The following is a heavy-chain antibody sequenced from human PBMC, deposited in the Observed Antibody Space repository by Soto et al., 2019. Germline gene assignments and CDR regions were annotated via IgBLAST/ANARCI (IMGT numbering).Heavy chain of an antibody. Sequence: XGSLRLSCAASGFTFSSYGMHWVRQAPGKGLDWVALISYDVSKKYYADSVKGRFTISRDNSKNTLYLQMNSLRPDDTAVYYCARGHCRGGSCYSGHWGQGTLVTVSS. D-gene: IGHD2-15*01. CDR3: ARGHCRGGSCYSGH. CDR1: GFTFSSYG. CDR2: ISYDVSKK. J-gene: IGHJ4*02. V-gene: IGHV3-30*03.